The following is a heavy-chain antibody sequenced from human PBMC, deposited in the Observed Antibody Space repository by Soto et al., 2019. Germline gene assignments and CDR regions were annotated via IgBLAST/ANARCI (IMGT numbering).Heavy chain of an antibody. J-gene: IGHJ4*02. CDR3: ARDNEIFGVVIQNDY. D-gene: IGHD3-3*01. CDR2: ISTTSSFI. CDR1: GFTFSSYS. Sequence: PGGSLRLSCAASGFTFSSYSMNWVRQAPGKGLEWVSSISTTSSFIYSADSVKGRFTISRDNAKNSLYLQMNSLRAEDTAVYYCARDNEIFGVVIQNDYWGQGTLVTVSS. V-gene: IGHV3-21*01.